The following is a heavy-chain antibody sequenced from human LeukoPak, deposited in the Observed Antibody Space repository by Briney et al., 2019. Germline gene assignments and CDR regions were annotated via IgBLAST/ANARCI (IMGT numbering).Heavy chain of an antibody. D-gene: IGHD6-13*01. CDR3: ARQGARIAAAGSKNYYYYYMDV. V-gene: IGHV4-59*11. CDR2: IYYSGST. Sequence: SETLSLTCAVYGGSISSHYWSWIRQPPGKGLEWIGYIYYSGSTNYNPSLKSRVTISVDTSKNQFSLKLSSVTAADTAVYYCARQGARIAAAGSKNYYYYYMDVWGKGTTVTVSS. J-gene: IGHJ6*03. CDR1: GGSISSHY.